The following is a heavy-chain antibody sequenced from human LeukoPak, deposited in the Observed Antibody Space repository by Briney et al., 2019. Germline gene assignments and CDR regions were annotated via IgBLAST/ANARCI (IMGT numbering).Heavy chain of an antibody. D-gene: IGHD2-15*01. CDR1: GYSFTIYW. CDR3: ARQSRYCTGGSCYVNFDY. J-gene: IGHJ4*02. CDR2: IYPGDSDT. V-gene: IGHV5-51*01. Sequence: GESLKISCRCSGYSFTIYWIGWVRQMPGKGLEWMGIIYPGDSDTRYSPSFQGQVTISGDPSISTAYLQWSSLKASDTAMYYCARQSRYCTGGSCYVNFDYWGQGTLVTVSS.